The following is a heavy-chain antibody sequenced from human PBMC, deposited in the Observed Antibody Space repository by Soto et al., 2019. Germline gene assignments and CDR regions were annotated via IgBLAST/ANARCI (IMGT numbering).Heavy chain of an antibody. Sequence: GGSLRLSCAASGFTFSSYGMHWVRQAPGKGLEWVAVISYDGSNKYYADSVKGRFTISRDNSKNTLYLQMNSLRAEDTAVYYCATHYEGAMIVVPKLFDYWGQGTLVTVSS. CDR2: ISYDGSNK. CDR3: ATHYEGAMIVVPKLFDY. D-gene: IGHD3-22*01. V-gene: IGHV3-30*03. CDR1: GFTFSSYG. J-gene: IGHJ4*02.